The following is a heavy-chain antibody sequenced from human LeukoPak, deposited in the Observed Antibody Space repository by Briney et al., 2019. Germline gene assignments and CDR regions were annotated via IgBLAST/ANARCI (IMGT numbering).Heavy chain of an antibody. CDR3: ARVVDYYDSSGYYYAWFDP. D-gene: IGHD3-22*01. V-gene: IGHV4-59*01. CDR2: IYYSGST. J-gene: IGHJ5*02. CDR1: GGSIGSYY. Sequence: PSETLSLTCTVSGGSIGSYYWSWIRQPPGKGLEWIGYIYYSGSTNYNPSLKSRVTISVDTSKNQFSLKLSSVTAADTAVYYCARVVDYYDSSGYYYAWFDPWGQGTLVTVSS.